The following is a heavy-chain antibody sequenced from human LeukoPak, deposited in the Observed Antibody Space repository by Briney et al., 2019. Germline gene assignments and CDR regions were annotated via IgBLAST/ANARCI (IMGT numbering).Heavy chain of an antibody. Sequence: GGSLRLSCAASGLTFSSYEMNWVRQAPGKGLEWLSQISTSGSIYYEDSVEGRFTISTDNTKNSLYLQMNGLGVEDTAVYYCARRFDLWGQGTRVTVSS. CDR2: ISTSGSI. J-gene: IGHJ3*01. CDR3: ARRFDL. CDR1: GLTFSSYE. V-gene: IGHV3-48*03.